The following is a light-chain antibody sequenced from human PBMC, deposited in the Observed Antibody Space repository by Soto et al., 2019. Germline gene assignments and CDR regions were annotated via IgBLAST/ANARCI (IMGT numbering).Light chain of an antibody. CDR2: DVS. Sequence: SALTQPRSASGSPGQSVTISCTGTSSDVGDYNYVSWYQQYPGKAPQLMIYDVSKRPSGVPDRFSGSKSGNTASLTISGLQAEDEADYYCCSYAGSYTYVFGTGTKVTVL. CDR1: SSDVGDYNY. V-gene: IGLV2-11*01. CDR3: CSYAGSYTYV. J-gene: IGLJ1*01.